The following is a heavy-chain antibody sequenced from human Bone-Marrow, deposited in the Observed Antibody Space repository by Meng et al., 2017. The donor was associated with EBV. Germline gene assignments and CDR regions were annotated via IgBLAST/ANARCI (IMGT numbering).Heavy chain of an antibody. CDR2: IYDTGTT. D-gene: IGHD3-10*01. CDR3: AKSRSSTPGIVDD. V-gene: IGHV4-61*01. J-gene: IGHJ4*02. CDR1: SDSVNSGSYH. Sequence: VQLTVSGRVLVKPSATLLLTCVVSSDSVNSGSYHWSWIRQSPGKGLEWIGYIYDTGTTIYNPSLNSRVTIFLETSKNQFSLRLHSVTTADTAVYYCAKSRSSTPGIVDDWGQGTLVTVSS.